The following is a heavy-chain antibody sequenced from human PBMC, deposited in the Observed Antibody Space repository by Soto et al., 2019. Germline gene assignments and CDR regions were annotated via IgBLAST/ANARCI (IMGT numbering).Heavy chain of an antibody. CDR2: IYYSGST. CDR3: ARADLYCGGACYPYYFDY. D-gene: IGHD2-21*02. J-gene: IGHJ4*02. CDR1: AFSISSYY. V-gene: IGHV4-59*01. Sequence: SETLSLPSIVSAFSISSYYWILLRQPQGKGLEWIGYIYYSGSTNYTPSLKSRVTISVDTSKNQFSLKLSSVTAADTAVYYCARADLYCGGACYPYYFDYWGQGTLVTISS.